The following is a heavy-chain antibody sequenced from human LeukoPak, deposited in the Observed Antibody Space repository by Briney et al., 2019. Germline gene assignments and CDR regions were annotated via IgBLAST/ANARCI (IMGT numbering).Heavy chain of an antibody. D-gene: IGHD1-26*01. Sequence: SETLSLTCTVSGVSIRTIGYYWSWIRQPAGKGLEWIGRIYTSGSTNYNPSLKSRVTISVDTSKNQFSLKLSSVTAADTAVYYCASQLRSGSYYFDYWGQGTLVTVSS. CDR3: ASQLRSGSYYFDY. CDR1: GVSIRTIGYY. V-gene: IGHV4-61*02. CDR2: IYTSGST. J-gene: IGHJ4*02.